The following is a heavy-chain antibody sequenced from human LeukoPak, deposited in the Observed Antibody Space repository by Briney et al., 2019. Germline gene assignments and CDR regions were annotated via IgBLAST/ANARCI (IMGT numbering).Heavy chain of an antibody. CDR1: GFTFSSYW. CDR3: ARDPPPGYFDL. J-gene: IGHJ2*01. Sequence: GGSLRLSCAVSGFTFSSYWMHWVRQSPGKGLAWVSRITSDGSATDYADSVRGRFTVSRDDAKNTLFLHMDSLSVEDTAVYYRARDPPPGYFDLRGRDTLVTVSS. V-gene: IGHV3-74*01. CDR2: ITSDGSAT.